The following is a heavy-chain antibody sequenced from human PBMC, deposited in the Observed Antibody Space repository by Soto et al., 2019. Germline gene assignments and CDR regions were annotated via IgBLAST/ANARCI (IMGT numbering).Heavy chain of an antibody. Sequence: QVQVVQSGAEVKEPGASVKVSCKASGYTFSSHAIHWVRQAPGQRLEWMGRINVGSGNTRHSKKFQFRVSMTRYTSASTAYRELSSLTSEYTGVYYCARASSIAAAGMVFQHCGQGTPVSVSS. CDR1: GYTFSSHA. V-gene: IGHV1-3*01. CDR3: ARASSIAAAGMVFQH. CDR2: INVGSGNT. D-gene: IGHD6-13*01. J-gene: IGHJ1*01.